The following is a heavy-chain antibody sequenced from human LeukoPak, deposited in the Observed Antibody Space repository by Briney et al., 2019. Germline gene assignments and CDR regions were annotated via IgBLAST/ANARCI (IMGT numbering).Heavy chain of an antibody. V-gene: IGHV3-23*01. D-gene: IGHD6-13*01. Sequence: GGSLRLSCAASGFTFSSYWMNWARQAPGKGLEWVSAISGSGGSTYYADSVKGRFTISRDNSKNTLYLQMNSLRAEDTAVYYCAKEAYSSSWYSIDYWGQGTLVTVSS. J-gene: IGHJ4*02. CDR3: AKEAYSSSWYSIDY. CDR1: GFTFSSYW. CDR2: ISGSGGST.